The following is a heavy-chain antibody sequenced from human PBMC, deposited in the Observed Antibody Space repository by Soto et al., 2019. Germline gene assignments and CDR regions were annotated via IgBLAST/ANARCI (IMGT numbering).Heavy chain of an antibody. CDR2: IYYSGNT. D-gene: IGHD4-17*01. CDR3: ARAAVTHERYHYGMDV. Sequence: SETLSLTCTVSGGSISSYYWSWIRPSPGKGLEWIGCIYYSGNTNYNPSLKSRVTISVNTSKNQYSLRLTSVTAADTAVYYCARAAVTHERYHYGMDVWGQGTTVTVSS. CDR1: GGSISSYY. V-gene: IGHV4-59*01. J-gene: IGHJ6*02.